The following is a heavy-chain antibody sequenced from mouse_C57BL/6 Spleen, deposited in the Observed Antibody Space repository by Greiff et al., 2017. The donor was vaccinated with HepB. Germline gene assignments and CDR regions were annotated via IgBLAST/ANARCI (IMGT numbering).Heavy chain of an antibody. CDR2: IYPRDGST. J-gene: IGHJ2*01. CDR3: AKIYYYGSSYDYYFDY. V-gene: IGHV1-78*01. Sequence: VQLQQSDAELVKPGASVKISCKVSGYTFTDHTIHWMKQRPEQGLEWIGYIYPRDGSTKYNEKFKGKATLTADKSSSTAYMQLNSLTSEDSAVYFCAKIYYYGSSYDYYFDYWGQGTTLTVSS. D-gene: IGHD1-1*01. CDR1: GYTFTDHT.